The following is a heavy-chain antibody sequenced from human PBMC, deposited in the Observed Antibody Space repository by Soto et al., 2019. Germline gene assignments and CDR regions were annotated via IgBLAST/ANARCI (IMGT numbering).Heavy chain of an antibody. V-gene: IGHV4-59*12. CDR3: ARDIAVAGSSDPFFDY. D-gene: IGHD6-19*01. CDR1: GDSISSYY. J-gene: IGHJ4*02. CDR2: IYDSGST. Sequence: AETLSLTCTVSGDSISSYYWTWIRQPPGKGLEWIGYIYDSGSTNYNPSLKSRVTISVDKSKNQFSLKLSSVTAADTAVYYCARDIAVAGSSDPFFDYWGQGTLVTVSS.